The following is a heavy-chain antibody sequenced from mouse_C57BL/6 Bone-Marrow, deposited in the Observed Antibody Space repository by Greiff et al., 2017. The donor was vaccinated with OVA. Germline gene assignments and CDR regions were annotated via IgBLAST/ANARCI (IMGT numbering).Heavy chain of an antibody. CDR2: IDPENGDT. Sequence: EVKLQESGAELVRPGASVTLSCTASGFNIKDDYMHWVKQRPEQGLEWIGWIDPENGDTEYASKFQGKATITADTSSNTAYLQLSSLTSEDTAVYYCTSYGNFDYGGQGTTLTVSS. V-gene: IGHV14-4*01. D-gene: IGHD2-1*01. CDR1: GFNIKDDY. J-gene: IGHJ2*01. CDR3: TSYGNFDY.